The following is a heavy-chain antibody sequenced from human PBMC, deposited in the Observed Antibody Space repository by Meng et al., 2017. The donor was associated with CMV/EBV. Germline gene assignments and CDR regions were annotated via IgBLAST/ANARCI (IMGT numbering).Heavy chain of an antibody. CDR2: IYYSGST. Sequence: ETLSLTCTVSGGSISSYYWSWIRQPPGKGLEWIGYIYYSGSTNYNPSLKSRVTTSVDTSKNQFSLKLSSVTAADTAVYYCARDHGNSWFDPWGQGTLVTVS. V-gene: IGHV4-59*01. D-gene: IGHD1-26*01. CDR1: GGSISSYY. J-gene: IGHJ5*02. CDR3: ARDHGNSWFDP.